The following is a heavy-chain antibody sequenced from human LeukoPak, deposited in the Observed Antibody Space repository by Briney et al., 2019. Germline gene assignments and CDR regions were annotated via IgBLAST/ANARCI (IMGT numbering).Heavy chain of an antibody. CDR3: ARDNWAQAYFDY. V-gene: IGHV4-34*01. J-gene: IGHJ4*02. CDR2: INHSGGT. D-gene: IGHD1-1*01. Sequence: SETLSLTCAVYGGSFSGYYWSWIRQPPGKGLEWIGEINHSGGTNYNPSLKSRVTISVGTSKNQFSLKLSSVTAADTAVYYCARDNWAQAYFDYWGQGTLVTVSS. CDR1: GGSFSGYY.